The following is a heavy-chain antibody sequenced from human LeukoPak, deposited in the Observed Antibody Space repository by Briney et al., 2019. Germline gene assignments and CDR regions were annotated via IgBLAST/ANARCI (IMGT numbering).Heavy chain of an antibody. Sequence: ASVKVSCKVSGYTLTELSMHWVRQAPGKGLEWIGGFDPEDGETIYAQKFQGRVTMTEDTSTDTAYMELSSLRSEDTAVYYCATSTGSSGWYGVGIDYWGQGTLVTVSS. CDR3: ATSTGSSGWYGVGIDY. V-gene: IGHV1-24*01. J-gene: IGHJ4*02. D-gene: IGHD6-19*01. CDR2: FDPEDGET. CDR1: GYTLTELS.